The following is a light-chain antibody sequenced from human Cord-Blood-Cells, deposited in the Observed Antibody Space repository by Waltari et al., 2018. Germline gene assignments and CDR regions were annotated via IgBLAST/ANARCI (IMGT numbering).Light chain of an antibody. CDR3: AAWDDSLNGWV. CDR1: SSNIGSNT. V-gene: IGLV1-44*01. CDR2: RNN. Sequence: QSVLTQPPSASGTPGQRVTISCSGSSSNIGSNTVNWYQQLPGTAPKLLIYRNNQRPSGVPGRCSGSKSGTSASLAISGLQAEDEADYYCAAWDDSLNGWVFGGGTKLTVL. J-gene: IGLJ3*02.